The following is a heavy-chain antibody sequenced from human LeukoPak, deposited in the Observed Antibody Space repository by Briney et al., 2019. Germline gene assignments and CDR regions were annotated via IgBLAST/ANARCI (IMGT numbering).Heavy chain of an antibody. CDR3: ARDSAANPDYFDY. V-gene: IGHV3-30-3*01. CDR2: ISYDGSNK. Sequence: PGGSLRLSCAASGFTFSSYAMHWVRQAPGKGLEWVAVISYDGSNKYYADSVKGRFTISRDNSKNTLYLQMNSLRAEDTAVYYCARDSAANPDYFDYWGQGTLVTVSS. J-gene: IGHJ4*02. CDR1: GFTFSSYA. D-gene: IGHD2-15*01.